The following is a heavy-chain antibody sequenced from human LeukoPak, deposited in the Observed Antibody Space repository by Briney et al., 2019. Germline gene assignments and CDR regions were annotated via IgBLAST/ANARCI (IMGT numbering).Heavy chain of an antibody. CDR1: GDSISSYY. V-gene: IGHV4-59*12. J-gene: IGHJ2*01. D-gene: IGHD3-10*01. Sequence: PSETLSLTCTVSGDSISSYYWIWIRQPPGKGLESIGYIYYTGTTNYNPSLKSRVTISLDTSKSQFSLKLTSVTAADTAVYYCARLRGAGSWYFDLWGRGTLVTVSS. CDR3: ARLRGAGSWYFDL. CDR2: IYYTGTT.